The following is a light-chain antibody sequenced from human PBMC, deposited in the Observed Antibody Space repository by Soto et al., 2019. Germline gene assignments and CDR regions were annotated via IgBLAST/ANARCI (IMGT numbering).Light chain of an antibody. CDR3: SSYAGINIDVI. Sequence: QSALTQPPSASGSPGQSVTISCTGTSSDVGGYGYVSWYQQHPGKAPKLMIYEVTKRASGDPDRFSGSKSGNTASLTVSGLQAEDEADYYCSSYAGINIDVIFGGGTKLTVL. CDR2: EVT. J-gene: IGLJ2*01. CDR1: SSDVGGYGY. V-gene: IGLV2-8*01.